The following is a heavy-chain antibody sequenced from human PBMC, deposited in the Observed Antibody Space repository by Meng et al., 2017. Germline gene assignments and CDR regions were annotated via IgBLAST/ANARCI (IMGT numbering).Heavy chain of an antibody. CDR2: IWYDGSNK. CDR3: ARERVLAVASLPRDY. D-gene: IGHD6-19*01. CDR1: GFTFSSYG. V-gene: IGHV3-33*01. Sequence: GESLKISCAASGFTFSSYGMHWVRQAPGKGLEWVAVIWYDGSNKYYADSVKGRFTISRDNSKNTLYLQMNSLRAEDTAVYYCARERVLAVASLPRDYWGQGTLVTVSS. J-gene: IGHJ4*02.